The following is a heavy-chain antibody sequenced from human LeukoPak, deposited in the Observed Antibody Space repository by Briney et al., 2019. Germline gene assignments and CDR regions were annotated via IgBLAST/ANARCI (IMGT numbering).Heavy chain of an antibody. Sequence: WMHWVRHAPGKGLVWVSRINSDGSRTMYADSVKGPFAISRDNAKNTLYLQMNSLRAEDTALYYCARDTRASGSYLFVYCGQGTLFTDSS. D-gene: IGHD3-10*01. CDR3: ARDTRASGSYLFVY. J-gene: IGHJ4*02. V-gene: IGHV3-74*03. CDR1: W. CDR2: INSDGSRT.